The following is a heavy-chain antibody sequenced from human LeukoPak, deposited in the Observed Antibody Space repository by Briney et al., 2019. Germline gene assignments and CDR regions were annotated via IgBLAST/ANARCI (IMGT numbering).Heavy chain of an antibody. CDR3: ARGLPPRRNYDSRGYYSYYFDY. CDR2: IIPIFGTA. V-gene: IGHV1-69*06. D-gene: IGHD3-22*01. J-gene: IGHJ4*02. CDR1: GGTFSSYA. Sequence: SVKVSCKASGGTFSSYAISWVRQAPGQGLEWMGGIIPIFGTANYAQKFQGRVTITADTSTSTAYMELRSLRSDDTAVYYCARGLPPRRNYDSRGYYSYYFDYWGQGTLVTVSS.